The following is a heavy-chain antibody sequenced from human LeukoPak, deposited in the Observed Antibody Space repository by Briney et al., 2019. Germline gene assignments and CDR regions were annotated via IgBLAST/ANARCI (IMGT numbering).Heavy chain of an antibody. V-gene: IGHV3-23*01. CDR3: AKQLGYCSDGSCYFPY. CDR2: ISNNGGYT. Sequence: GGSLRLSCAASGFAFSSSAMSWVRQAPGKGLEWVSAISNNGGYTYYADSVQGRFAISRDNSKSTLCLQMNSLRAEDTAVYYCAKQLGYCSDGSCYFPYWGQGTLVTVSS. D-gene: IGHD2-15*01. CDR1: GFAFSSSA. J-gene: IGHJ4*02.